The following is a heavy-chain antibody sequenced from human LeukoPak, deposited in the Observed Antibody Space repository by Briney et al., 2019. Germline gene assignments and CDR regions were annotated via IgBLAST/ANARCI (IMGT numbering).Heavy chain of an antibody. CDR2: VHYSGNT. D-gene: IGHD5-24*01. CDR1: GVSISGHY. CDR3: ARLGRYDGYTHDY. V-gene: IGHV4-59*08. J-gene: IGHJ4*02. Sequence: SETLSLTCTVSGVSISGHYWSSIRQPPGNRLEGIAYVHYSGNTNYNPSLSSRVTISVDTSKNQFSLKLSSVTAADTAVYFCARLGRYDGYTHDYWGQGTLVTVSS.